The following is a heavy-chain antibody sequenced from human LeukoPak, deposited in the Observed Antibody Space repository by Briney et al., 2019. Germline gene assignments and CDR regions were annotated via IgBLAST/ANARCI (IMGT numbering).Heavy chain of an antibody. CDR1: GGSFSGYY. D-gene: IGHD3-10*01. J-gene: IGHJ5*02. CDR2: INHSGST. V-gene: IGHV4-34*01. CDR3: ARVAPSGVAKYNWLDP. Sequence: SETLSLTCAVYGGSFSGYYWSWIRQPPGKGLEWIGEINHSGSTNYNPSLKSRVTISVDTSKNQFSLKLSSVTAADDAVYYCARVAPSGVAKYNWLDPWGEGTLVTASS.